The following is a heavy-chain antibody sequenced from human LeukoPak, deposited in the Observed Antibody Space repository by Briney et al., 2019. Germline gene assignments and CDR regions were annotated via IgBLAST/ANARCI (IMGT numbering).Heavy chain of an antibody. D-gene: IGHD3-10*01. CDR3: ARDSTYYYDSGSSGPHYFDN. V-gene: IGHV3-30*01. Sequence: GGSLRLSCEASGFTFSSYAMHWVRQAPGKGLEWVSIISSGGVYEYYADSVKGRFTISRDNSKNTLYLQLNSLRPEDTAVYYCARDSTYYYDSGSSGPHYFDNWGQGTLVTVSS. CDR2: ISSGGVYE. CDR1: GFTFSSYA. J-gene: IGHJ4*02.